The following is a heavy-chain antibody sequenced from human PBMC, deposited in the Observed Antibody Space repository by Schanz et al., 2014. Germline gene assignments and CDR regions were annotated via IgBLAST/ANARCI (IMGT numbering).Heavy chain of an antibody. D-gene: IGHD3-10*01. CDR3: ARDRVSFVRGPLGVD. J-gene: IGHJ4*02. CDR1: GYSFTDYA. V-gene: IGHV1-18*01. CDR2: ISGYNGDP. Sequence: QVQQVQSGAEVKKPGASVKVSCKASGYSFTDYAIHWVRQAPGQGLEWMGWISGYNGDPNYAPKFQDRVTMTPDPSTGITSLELRNLKSDDTAVYYCARDRVSFVRGPLGVDWGQGTQVIVSS.